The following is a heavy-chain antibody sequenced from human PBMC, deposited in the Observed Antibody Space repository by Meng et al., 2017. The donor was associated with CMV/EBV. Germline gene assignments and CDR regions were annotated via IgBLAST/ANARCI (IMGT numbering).Heavy chain of an antibody. CDR1: GGSVSSGSYY. V-gene: IGHV4-61*01. D-gene: IGHD6-13*01. J-gene: IGHJ6*02. CDR2: IYYSGST. CDR3: ARDLIAAADIDYYYYYGMDV. Sequence: GSLRLSCTVSGGSVSSGSYYWSWIRQPPGKGLEWIGYIYYSGSTNYNPSLKSRVTISVDTSKSQFSLKLSSVTAADTAVYYCARDLIAAADIDYYYYYGMDVWGQGTTVTVSS.